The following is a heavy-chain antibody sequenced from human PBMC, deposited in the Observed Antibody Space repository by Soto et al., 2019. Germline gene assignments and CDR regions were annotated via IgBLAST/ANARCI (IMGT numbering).Heavy chain of an antibody. D-gene: IGHD3-3*01. J-gene: IGHJ5*02. Sequence: QVQLQESGPGLVKPLGTLSLTCDVSGDSVTSSNWYIWVRQPPGKRPEWIGEIYHTGSTNYNPSLRGRINISLDKSKNQFSLNLSSVTVADTDVYYCARDRFFDPWGQGILVTVSS. CDR2: IYHTGST. CDR3: ARDRFFDP. CDR1: GDSVTSSNW. V-gene: IGHV4-4*02.